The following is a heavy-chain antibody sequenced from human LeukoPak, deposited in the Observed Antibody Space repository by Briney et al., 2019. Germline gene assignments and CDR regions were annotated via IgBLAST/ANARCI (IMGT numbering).Heavy chain of an antibody. CDR2: IYYSGST. J-gene: IGHJ4*02. V-gene: IGHV4-61*03. CDR3: AREPAYYYDSSGYDTDY. D-gene: IGHD3-22*01. CDR1: GGSISSGGYY. Sequence: SQTLSLTCTVSGGSISSGGYYWSWIRQPPGKGLEWIGYIYYSGSTNYNPSLRSRVTISVDTSKKHFSLKLNSVTTADTAVYYCAREPAYYYDSSGYDTDYWGQGTLVTVSS.